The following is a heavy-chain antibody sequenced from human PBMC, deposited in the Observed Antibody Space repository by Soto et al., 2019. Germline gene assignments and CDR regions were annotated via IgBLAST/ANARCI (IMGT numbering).Heavy chain of an antibody. CDR3: AKRIPYYFDY. J-gene: IGHJ4*02. CDR2: ISGSGGST. CDR1: GFTFSSYA. V-gene: IGHV3-23*01. Sequence: GGSLRLSXVASGFTFSSYAMSWVRQAPGKGLEWVSVISGSGGSTDYADSVKGRFTISRDNSKNTLYLQMSGLRADDTAVYYCAKRIPYYFDYWGQGTLVTVSS.